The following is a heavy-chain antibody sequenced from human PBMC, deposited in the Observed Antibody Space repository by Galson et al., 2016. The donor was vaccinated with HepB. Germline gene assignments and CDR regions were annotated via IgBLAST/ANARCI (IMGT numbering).Heavy chain of an antibody. CDR3: VSGIVGTANRDY. J-gene: IGHJ4*02. CDR2: TSYDETRK. Sequence: SLRLSCAASGFNFSQSGMHWVRQAPGKGLEWVAATSYDETRKEYAGSVKARFTISRDNSKNTVHLQMSSLRPEDTAVYYCVSGIVGTANRDYWGQGTLVTVSS. CDR1: GFNFSQSG. V-gene: IGHV3-30*03. D-gene: IGHD1-26*01.